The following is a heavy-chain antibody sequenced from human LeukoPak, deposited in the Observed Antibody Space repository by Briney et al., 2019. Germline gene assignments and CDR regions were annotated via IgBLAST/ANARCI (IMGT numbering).Heavy chain of an antibody. CDR2: INPNSGGT. D-gene: IGHD3-3*01. CDR1: IHTFTVFY. J-gene: IGHJ4*02. V-gene: IGHV1-2*02. Sequence: ASVKVFYNVSIHTFTVFYVLWVPEAPGQGLEWMGWINPNSGGTNYAQKFQGRVTMTRDTSISTAYLELSRLRSDDTAVYYCARFIFARGYEYWGQGTLVTVSS. CDR3: ARFIFARGYEY.